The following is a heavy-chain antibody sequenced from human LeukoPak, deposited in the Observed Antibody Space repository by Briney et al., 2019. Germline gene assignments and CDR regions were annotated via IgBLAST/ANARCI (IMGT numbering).Heavy chain of an antibody. J-gene: IGHJ6*02. CDR2: INHSGST. Sequence: PSETLSLTCAVYGVSFSGYYWSWIRQPPGKGLEWIGEINHSGSTNYNPSLKSRVTISVDTSKNQFSLKLSSVTAADTAVYYCASPPTAGMDVWGQGTTVTVSS. V-gene: IGHV4-34*01. D-gene: IGHD4-17*01. CDR1: GVSFSGYY. CDR3: ASPPTAGMDV.